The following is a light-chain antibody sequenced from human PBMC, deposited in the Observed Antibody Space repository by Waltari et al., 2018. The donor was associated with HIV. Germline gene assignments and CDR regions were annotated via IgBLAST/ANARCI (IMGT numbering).Light chain of an antibody. CDR2: SNK. V-gene: IGLV1-44*01. CDR1: SSNIGSNA. J-gene: IGLJ2*01. Sequence: QSVLTQPPSASGTPGQGVTISCSGSSSNIGSNAVNWYRQLPGTAPKVLIDSNKQRPSGVPDRFSGSKSGTSASLAISGLQSEDDADYYCAAWDDSLNGLLFGGGTKLTVL. CDR3: AAWDDSLNGLL.